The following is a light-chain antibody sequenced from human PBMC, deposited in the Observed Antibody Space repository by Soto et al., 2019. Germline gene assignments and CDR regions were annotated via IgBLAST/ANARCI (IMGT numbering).Light chain of an antibody. CDR3: CSYGGSYSV. CDR1: SSDVGGYNS. J-gene: IGLJ1*01. Sequence: QSVLTQPRSVSGAPGQSVTISCTGTSSDVGGYNSVSWYQHHPGKVPKLIIYDVTKRPSGVPDRFSGSKSGNTASLTISGLQAEDEADYYCCSYGGSYSVFGTGTKVTVL. V-gene: IGLV2-11*01. CDR2: DVT.